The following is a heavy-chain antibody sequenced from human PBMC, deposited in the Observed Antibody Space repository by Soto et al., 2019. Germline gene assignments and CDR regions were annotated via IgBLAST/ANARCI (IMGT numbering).Heavy chain of an antibody. CDR1: GFSFSDYA. CDR3: AKRSPYSSGWYSPIFDY. CDR2: ISGSGGST. Sequence: GGSLRLSCAASGFSFSDYAMSWVRQAPGKGLEWVSVISGSGGSTHYVDSVRGRFTVSRDNSKNSLSLRMNSLRDEDTAVYFCAKRSPYSSGWYSPIFDYWGQGALVTVSS. D-gene: IGHD6-13*01. J-gene: IGHJ4*02. V-gene: IGHV3-23*01.